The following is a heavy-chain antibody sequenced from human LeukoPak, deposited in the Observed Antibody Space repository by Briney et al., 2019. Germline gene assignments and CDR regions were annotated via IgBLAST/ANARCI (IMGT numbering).Heavy chain of an antibody. CDR2: IYTSGST. CDR1: GGSISSYY. Sequence: PSETLSLNCTVSGGSISSYYWSWIRQPPGKGLEWIGYIYTSGSTNYNPSLKSRVTISVDTSRNQFSLKLSSVTAAETAVYYCARHSRESPIHSSSAHFDYWGQGTLVTVSS. D-gene: IGHD6-6*01. V-gene: IGHV4-4*09. J-gene: IGHJ4*02. CDR3: ARHSRESPIHSSSAHFDY.